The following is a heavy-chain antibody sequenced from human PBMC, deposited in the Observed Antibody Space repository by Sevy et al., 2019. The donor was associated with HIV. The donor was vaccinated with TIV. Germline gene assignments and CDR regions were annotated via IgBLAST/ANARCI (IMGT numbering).Heavy chain of an antibody. J-gene: IGHJ4*02. CDR1: GFTFSSYD. D-gene: IGHD1-26*01. CDR3: AKAVGGRSYFDY. Sequence: GGSLRLSCAASGFTFSSYDMHWVRQAPGKGLEWVAVISSDGSFKYYGDSVKGRFTISRDNSKNTLYLEMNSLRAEDTAVYYCAKAVGGRSYFDYWGQRTLVTVSS. V-gene: IGHV3-30*18. CDR2: ISSDGSFK.